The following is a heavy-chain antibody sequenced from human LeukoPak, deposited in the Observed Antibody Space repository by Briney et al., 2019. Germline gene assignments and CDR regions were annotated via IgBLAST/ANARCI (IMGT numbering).Heavy chain of an antibody. Sequence: SETLSLTCAVYGGSFSGYYWSWIRQPPGKGLEWIGEINHSGSTNYNPSLKSRVTISVDTSKNQFSLKLSSVTAADTAVYYCARLYYYDSSGYYRTDASDIWGQGTMVTVSS. CDR3: ARLYYYDSSGYYRTDASDI. D-gene: IGHD3-22*01. CDR2: INHSGST. J-gene: IGHJ3*02. CDR1: GGSFSGYY. V-gene: IGHV4-34*01.